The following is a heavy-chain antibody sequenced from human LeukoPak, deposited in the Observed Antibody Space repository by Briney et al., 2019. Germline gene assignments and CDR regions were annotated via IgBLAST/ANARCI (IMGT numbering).Heavy chain of an antibody. D-gene: IGHD1-26*01. Sequence: SVKVSCKASGFTFTSSAMQWVRQARGQRLEWIGWIVVGSGNTNYAQKFQERVTITRDMSTSTAYMELSSLRSEDTAVYYCAAQAGIVGGNDAFDIWGQGTMVTVSS. CDR3: AAQAGIVGGNDAFDI. CDR1: GFTFTSSA. CDR2: IVVGSGNT. V-gene: IGHV1-58*02. J-gene: IGHJ3*02.